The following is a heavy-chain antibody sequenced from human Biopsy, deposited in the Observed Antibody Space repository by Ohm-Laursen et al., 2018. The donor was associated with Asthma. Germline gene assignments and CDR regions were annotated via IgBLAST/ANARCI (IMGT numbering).Heavy chain of an antibody. D-gene: IGHD3-3*01. CDR1: GFTFSSYA. CDR3: ARSIYDFWSGYYGMDV. CDR2: ISGSGGST. Sequence: SLRLSCTASGFTFSSYAMSWVRQAPGKGLEWVSAISGSGGSTYYADSVKGRFTISRDNSKNTLYLQMNSLRAEDTAVYYCARSIYDFWSGYYGMDVWGQGTTVTVSS. V-gene: IGHV3-23*01. J-gene: IGHJ6*02.